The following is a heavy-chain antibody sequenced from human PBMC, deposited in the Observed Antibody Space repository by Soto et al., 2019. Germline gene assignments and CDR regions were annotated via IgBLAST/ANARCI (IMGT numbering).Heavy chain of an antibody. Sequence: ASVKVSCKASGYTFTSYYMHWVRQAPGQGLEWMGIINPSGGSTSYAQKFQGRVTMTRDTSTSTVYMELSSLRSEDTAVYYCAKEGSTDAFDIWGQGTMVTVSS. CDR3: AKEGSTDAFDI. V-gene: IGHV1-46*01. J-gene: IGHJ3*02. CDR2: INPSGGST. CDR1: GYTFTSYY. D-gene: IGHD6-6*01.